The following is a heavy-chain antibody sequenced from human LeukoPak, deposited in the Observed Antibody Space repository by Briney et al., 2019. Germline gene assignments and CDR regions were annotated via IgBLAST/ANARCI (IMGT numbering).Heavy chain of an antibody. CDR2: ISYDGSNK. J-gene: IGHJ4*02. CDR3: AKDLEAQYYYDSSGYYPSDY. V-gene: IGHV3-30-3*01. Sequence: PGRSLRLSCAASGFTFSSYAMHWVRQAPGKGLEWVAVISYDGSNKYYADSVKGRFTISRDNSKNTLYLQMNSLRAEDTAVYYCAKDLEAQYYYDSSGYYPSDYWGQGTLVTVSS. D-gene: IGHD3-22*01. CDR1: GFTFSSYA.